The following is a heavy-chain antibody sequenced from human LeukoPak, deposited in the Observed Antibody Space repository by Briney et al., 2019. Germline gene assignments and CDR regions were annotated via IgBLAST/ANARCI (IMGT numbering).Heavy chain of an antibody. V-gene: IGHV3-21*01. D-gene: IGHD2-2*01. Sequence: GGSLRLSCAASGFTFSSYSMNWVRQAPGKGLEWVSSISSSSSYIYYADSVKGRFTISRDNAKNSLYLQMNSLRAEDTAVYYCAREACSSTSCSVYWGQGTLVTVSS. CDR1: GFTFSSYS. CDR3: AREACSSTSCSVY. CDR2: ISSSSSYI. J-gene: IGHJ4*02.